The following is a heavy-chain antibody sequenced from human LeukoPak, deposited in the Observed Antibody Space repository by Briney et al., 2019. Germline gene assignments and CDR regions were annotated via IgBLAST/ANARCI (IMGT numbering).Heavy chain of an antibody. Sequence: SETLSLTCAVYGGSFSGYYWSWIRQPPGKGLEWIGEINHGGSTNYNPSLKSRGTISVGASKNQFSLKLSSVTAADTAVYYCVRGPVEYDFWSGSKIYYYYCMDVWGKGATVTVSS. CDR2: INHGGST. CDR1: GGSFSGYY. CDR3: VRGPVEYDFWSGSKIYYYYCMDV. J-gene: IGHJ6*03. D-gene: IGHD3-3*01. V-gene: IGHV4-34*01.